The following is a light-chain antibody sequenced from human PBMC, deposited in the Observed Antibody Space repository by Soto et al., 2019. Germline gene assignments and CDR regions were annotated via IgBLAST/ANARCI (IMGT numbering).Light chain of an antibody. V-gene: IGKV3-20*01. Sequence: EIVLTQSPGTLSLSPGEGATVSCRVSQSINSKSLVWYQRKVGQAPRLLIYKTSTRSTGITDRFSGSGSGTDFTLSISGLEPEYFEVYYCQPYGGSFSVGPGTKVDFK. CDR2: KTS. CDR3: QPYGGSFS. J-gene: IGKJ3*01. CDR1: QSINSKS.